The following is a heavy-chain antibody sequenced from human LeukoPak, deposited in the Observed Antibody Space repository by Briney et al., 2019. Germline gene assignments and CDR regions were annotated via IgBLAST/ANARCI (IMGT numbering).Heavy chain of an antibody. D-gene: IGHD5/OR15-5a*01. CDR3: ARDWLSTGNDY. V-gene: IGHV1-8*03. J-gene: IGHJ4*02. CDR2: MNPNSGNT. CDR1: GYTFTSYD. Sequence: ASVKVSCRASGYTFTSYDINWVRQATGQGLEWMGWMNPNSGNTGYAQKFQGRVTITRNTSISTVYMELSSLRSEDTAVYYCARDWLSTGNDYWGQGTLVTVSS.